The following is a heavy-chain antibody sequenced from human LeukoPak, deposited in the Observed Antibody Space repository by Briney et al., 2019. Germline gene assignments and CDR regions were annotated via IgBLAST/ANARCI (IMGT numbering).Heavy chain of an antibody. V-gene: IGHV4-39*01. D-gene: IGHD2-2*01. J-gene: IGHJ4*02. Sequence: PSETLSLTCTVSGGSISSSSYYWGWIRQPPGKGLEWIGSIYYSGSTYYNPSLKSRVTISVDTSKNQFSLKLSSVTAADTAVYYCAIGYCSSTSCPSFDYWGQGTLVTVSS. CDR1: GGSISSSSYY. CDR3: AIGYCSSTSCPSFDY. CDR2: IYYSGST.